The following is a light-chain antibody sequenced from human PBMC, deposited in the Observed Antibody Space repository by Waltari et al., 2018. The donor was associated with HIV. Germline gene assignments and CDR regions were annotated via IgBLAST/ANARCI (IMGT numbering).Light chain of an antibody. J-gene: IGLJ3*02. CDR1: TGAGSSDHY. Sequence: QAVVTQEPSLTVSPGGTVTLTCGSSTGAGSSDHYPYWFQQKPGQAPRTLIYDTSDQHSWTPARFSGSLLGGKAALTLSGAQPEDEAEYYCLLSYNGARNWVFGGGTKLTVL. CDR3: LLSYNGARNWV. CDR2: DTS. V-gene: IGLV7-46*01.